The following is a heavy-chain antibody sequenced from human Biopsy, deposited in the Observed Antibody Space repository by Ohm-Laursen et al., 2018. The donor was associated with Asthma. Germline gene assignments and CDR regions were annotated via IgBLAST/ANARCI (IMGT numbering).Heavy chain of an antibody. Sequence: GTLSLTCPVSGGSVSSGSYYWSWIRQPPGKGLEWIGYIYYSGSTNYNPSLKSRVTISVDTSKNQFSLKLSSVTAADTAVYYCARVTRITIFGVGGIQDYWGQGTLVTVSS. CDR2: IYYSGST. CDR3: ARVTRITIFGVGGIQDY. CDR1: GGSVSSGSYY. V-gene: IGHV4-61*01. J-gene: IGHJ4*02. D-gene: IGHD3-3*01.